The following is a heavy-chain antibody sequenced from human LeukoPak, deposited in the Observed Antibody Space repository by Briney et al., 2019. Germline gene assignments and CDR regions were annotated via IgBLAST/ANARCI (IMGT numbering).Heavy chain of an antibody. CDR1: GGSTSSSSYY. J-gene: IGHJ4*02. CDR2: IYYSGST. D-gene: IGHD6-19*01. V-gene: IGHV4-39*01. Sequence: SETLSLTCSVSGGSTSSSSYYWGWIRQPPGKGLEWIGSIYYSGSTYYNPSLRGRVSMSVDTSKNQFSLKLSSVTAADTAVYYCARQYSSGWPYFDYWGQGTLVTVSS. CDR3: ARQYSSGWPYFDY.